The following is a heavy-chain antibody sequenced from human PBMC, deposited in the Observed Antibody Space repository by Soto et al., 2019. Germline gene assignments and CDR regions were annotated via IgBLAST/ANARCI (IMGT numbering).Heavy chain of an antibody. J-gene: IGHJ1*01. V-gene: IGHV4-4*07. Sequence: LSLTCTVSGGSISDYSSSHYWSWIRQPAGKGLEWVGRVSTSGHPTYSPSLKSRVTMSLDTSKNQFSLTVNSVTAADAAMYYCAVETVGGSPGDCWGQGTLVTVSS. D-gene: IGHD1-26*01. CDR3: AVETVGGSPGDC. CDR2: VSTSGHP. CDR1: GGSISDYSSSHY.